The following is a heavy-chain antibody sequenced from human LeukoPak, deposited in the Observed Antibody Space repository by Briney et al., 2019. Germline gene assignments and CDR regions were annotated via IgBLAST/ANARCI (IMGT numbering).Heavy chain of an antibody. CDR3: APLGDSSS. J-gene: IGHJ5*02. Sequence: PGGSLRLSCAASGFTFDDYAMHWVRQAPGKGLEWVSLISGDGGSTYYADSVKGRFTISRDNSKNSLYLQMNSLRTEDTALYYCAPLGDSSSWGQGTLVTVSS. CDR2: ISGDGGST. D-gene: IGHD6-13*01. CDR1: GFTFDDYA. V-gene: IGHV3-43*02.